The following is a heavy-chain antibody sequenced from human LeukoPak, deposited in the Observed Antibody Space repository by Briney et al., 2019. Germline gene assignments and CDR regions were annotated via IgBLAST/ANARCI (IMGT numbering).Heavy chain of an antibody. D-gene: IGHD3-22*01. J-gene: IGHJ4*02. Sequence: RGSLRLSCAASGVTFSDYYMSWIRQAPGKGLEWVSYISSSGSTIYYADSVKGRFTISRDNAKNSLYLQMNSLRAEDTAVYYCARDRRQYYYDSSGYCLPDYWGQGTLVTVSS. CDR2: ISSSGSTI. CDR1: GVTFSDYY. CDR3: ARDRRQYYYDSSGYCLPDY. V-gene: IGHV3-11*01.